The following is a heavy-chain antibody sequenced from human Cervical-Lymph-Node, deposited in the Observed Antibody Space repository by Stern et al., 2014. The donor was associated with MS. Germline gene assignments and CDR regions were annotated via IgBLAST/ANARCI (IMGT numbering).Heavy chain of an antibody. CDR1: FNFRSYW. J-gene: IGHJ6*01. CDR2: INRDGSR. Sequence: EVQLVQSGGGLVQPGGALRLSCAGFNFRSYWMHWVRQAPGKGLVWVACINRDGSRRYADSVKGRFTISRDNAKNTVYLQMSSLRVEDTAVYYCARGVVSVSTLGDYYYGMDVWGQGTTVTVSS. V-gene: IGHV3-74*02. D-gene: IGHD2-2*01. CDR3: ARGVVSVSTLGDYYYGMDV.